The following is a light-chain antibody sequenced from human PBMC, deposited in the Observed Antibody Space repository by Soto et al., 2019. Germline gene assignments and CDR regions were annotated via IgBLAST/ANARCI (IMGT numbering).Light chain of an antibody. Sequence: DIQMTQSPSSLSASVGDRVTITCRASQSISSYLNWYQQKPGKAPKLLIYAASSLQSGVPSRFSGSGSGTDFTLTIRSLQPEDFATYYCQQSYSTPFPFGPGTKVDIQ. CDR3: QQSYSTPFP. J-gene: IGKJ3*01. V-gene: IGKV1-39*01. CDR1: QSISSY. CDR2: AAS.